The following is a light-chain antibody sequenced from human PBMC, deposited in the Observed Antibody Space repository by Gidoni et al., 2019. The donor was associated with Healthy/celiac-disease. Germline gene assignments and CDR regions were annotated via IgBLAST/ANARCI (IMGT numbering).Light chain of an antibody. Sequence: EIVMTQSPATLSVSPGERATLSCRASQSVRSNLAWYQQTPGQAPRLLIYGASTRSTGIPARFSGSGSGTEFTLTISSLQSEDFAVYYCQQYNNWPGLTFGGGTKVEIK. CDR2: GAS. J-gene: IGKJ4*01. V-gene: IGKV3-15*01. CDR3: QQYNNWPGLT. CDR1: QSVRSN.